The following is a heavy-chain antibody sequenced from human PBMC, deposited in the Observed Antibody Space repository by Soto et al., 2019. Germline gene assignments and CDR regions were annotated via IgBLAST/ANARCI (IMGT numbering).Heavy chain of an antibody. Sequence: QVQLVQSGAEVKKPGSSVKVSCKACGGTFSSYTISWVRQAPGQGLEWMGRIIPILGIANYAQKFQGRVTITADKSTSTAYIELSSLRSEDTAVYYCALSMVRGVMGYYYGMDVWGQGTTVTVSS. CDR3: ALSMVRGVMGYYYGMDV. CDR2: IIPILGIA. D-gene: IGHD3-10*01. CDR1: GGTFSSYT. J-gene: IGHJ6*02. V-gene: IGHV1-69*02.